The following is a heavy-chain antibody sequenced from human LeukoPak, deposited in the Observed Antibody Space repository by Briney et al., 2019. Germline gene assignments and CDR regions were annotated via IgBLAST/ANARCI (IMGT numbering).Heavy chain of an antibody. CDR1: GFTFSSCW. D-gene: IGHD3-22*01. Sequence: GGSLRLSCAASGFTFSSCWMSWVRQFPGRGLEWVSVIYSGGSGGSTYYADSVKGRFTISRDNSKNTLYLQMNSLRAEDTAVYYCAAEPDYYESSGYYSYWGQGTLVTVSS. J-gene: IGHJ4*02. V-gene: IGHV3-66*02. CDR3: AAEPDYYESSGYYSY. CDR2: IYSGGSGGST.